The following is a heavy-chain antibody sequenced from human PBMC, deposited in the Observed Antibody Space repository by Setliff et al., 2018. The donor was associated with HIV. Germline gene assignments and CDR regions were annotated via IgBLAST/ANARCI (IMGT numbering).Heavy chain of an antibody. CDR2: IYISGTT. CDR1: GDSIGTYS. D-gene: IGHD2-15*01. J-gene: IGHJ3*02. V-gene: IGHV4-4*09. Sequence: SETLSLTCAVSGDSIGTYSWHWIRQPPGKGLEWIAYIYISGTTNYNPSLKSRVTISLDTSRNQFSLKLGSVTAADTAMYYCAREHCSGGSCNGFDIWGQGTMVTVSS. CDR3: AREHCSGGSCNGFDI.